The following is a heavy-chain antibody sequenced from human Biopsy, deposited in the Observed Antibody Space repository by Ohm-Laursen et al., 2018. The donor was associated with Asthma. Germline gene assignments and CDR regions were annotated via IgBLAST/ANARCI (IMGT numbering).Heavy chain of an antibody. V-gene: IGHV3-33*01. D-gene: IGHD5-12*01. CDR1: GFTFSSYG. J-gene: IGHJ6*02. CDR3: ARDIVATMIGYYYYGMDV. CDR2: IWYDGSIK. Sequence: SLRLSCTAPGFTFSSYGMHWVRQAPGKGLEWVAVIWYDGSIKYYADSVKGRFIISRDNSKNTLYLQMNSLRAEDTAVYYCARDIVATMIGYYYYGMDVWGQGTTVTVSS.